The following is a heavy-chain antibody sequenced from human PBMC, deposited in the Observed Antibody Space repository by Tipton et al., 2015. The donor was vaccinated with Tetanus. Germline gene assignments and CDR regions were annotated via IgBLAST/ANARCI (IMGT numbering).Heavy chain of an antibody. CDR3: ARAGGGSWGNFDY. CDR1: GGSISSSSYY. D-gene: IGHD6-13*01. J-gene: IGHJ4*02. V-gene: IGHV4-39*07. Sequence: LRLSCTVSGGSISSSSYYWGWIRQPPGKRLEWIGSIYYSGSTNYNPSLKSRVTISVDTSKNQFSLKLSSVTAADTAVYYCARAGGGSWGNFDYWGQGTLVTVSS. CDR2: IYYSGST.